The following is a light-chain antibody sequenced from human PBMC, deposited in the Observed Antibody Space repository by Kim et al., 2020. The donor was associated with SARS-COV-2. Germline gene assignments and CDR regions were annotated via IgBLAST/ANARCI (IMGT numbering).Light chain of an antibody. CDR2: SDG. Sequence: SYELTQPPSVSVAPGGTATISCGGNNIESENVHWYRQRPGQAPVLVIYSDGDRPSGIPDRFSGSNSGNTATLAISRVEAEDEADYYCQVWDSSSDHYVFGTGTKVTVL. J-gene: IGLJ1*01. CDR1: NIESEN. CDR3: QVWDSSSDHYV. V-gene: IGLV3-21*04.